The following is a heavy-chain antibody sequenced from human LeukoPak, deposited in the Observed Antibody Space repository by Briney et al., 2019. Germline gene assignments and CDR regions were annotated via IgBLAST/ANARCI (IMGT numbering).Heavy chain of an antibody. CDR3: ARDSNYGSGAPVDY. CDR2: TYYRSKWYN. Sequence: QTLSLTCAISGDSVSSNSAAWKGIRQSPSRGLEWLGRTYYRSKWYNDYAVSVKSRITINPDTSKNQFSLQLNSVTPEDTAVYYCARDSNYGSGAPVDYWGQGTLVTVSS. V-gene: IGHV6-1*01. CDR1: GDSVSSNSAA. D-gene: IGHD3-10*01. J-gene: IGHJ4*02.